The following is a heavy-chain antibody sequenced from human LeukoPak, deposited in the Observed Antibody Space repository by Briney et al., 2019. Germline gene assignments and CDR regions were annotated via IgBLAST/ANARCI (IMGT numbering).Heavy chain of an antibody. D-gene: IGHD6-19*01. CDR2: ISTSGGTT. CDR3: AKDLSSSGSEYFYYYYGMDV. Sequence: GGSLRLSCAASGFTFSSYAMSWVRQAPGKGLEWVSAISTSGGTTYYAESVKGRFTISRDNSKNTLYLQMNSLRAEDTAVYFCAKDLSSSGSEYFYYYYGMDVWGQGTTVTVSS. V-gene: IGHV3-23*01. CDR1: GFTFSSYA. J-gene: IGHJ6*02.